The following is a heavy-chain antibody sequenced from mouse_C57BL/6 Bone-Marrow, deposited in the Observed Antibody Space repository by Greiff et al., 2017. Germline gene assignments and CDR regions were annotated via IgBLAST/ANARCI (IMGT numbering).Heavy chain of an antibody. CDR1: GYTFTSYW. CDR2: IHPNSGST. CDR3: ARRDGYYTPFAY. Sequence: QVQLQQSGAELVKPGASVKLSCTASGYTFTSYWMHWVKQRPGQGLEWIGMIHPNSGSTNYNEKFKSKATLTVDKSSSTAYMQLSSLTSEDSAVYYGARRDGYYTPFAYWGQGTLVTVSA. V-gene: IGHV1-64*01. J-gene: IGHJ3*01. D-gene: IGHD2-3*01.